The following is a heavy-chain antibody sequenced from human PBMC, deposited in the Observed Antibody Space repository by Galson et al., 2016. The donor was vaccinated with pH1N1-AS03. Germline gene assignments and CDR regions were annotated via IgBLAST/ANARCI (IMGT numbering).Heavy chain of an antibody. V-gene: IGHV3-30-3*02. J-gene: IGHJ4*02. CDR1: GFAFSDYT. Sequence: SLRLSCAASGFAFSDYTMHWVRQAPGKGLEWVAVTPYNGRNKYYTDSVQGRFSISRDNSKNTLHLQMISLRDEDTAVYFCARSPSSAWHNFDYWGQGALVTVSS. CDR2: TPYNGRNK. CDR3: ARSPSSAWHNFDY. D-gene: IGHD6-19*01.